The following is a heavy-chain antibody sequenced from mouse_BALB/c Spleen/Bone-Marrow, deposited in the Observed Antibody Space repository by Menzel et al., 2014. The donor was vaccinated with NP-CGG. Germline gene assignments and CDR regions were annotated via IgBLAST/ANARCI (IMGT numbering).Heavy chain of an antibody. CDR3: ARLGYYGGFAY. CDR2: INPDSTTI. J-gene: IGHJ3*01. Sequence: EVKLQESGGGLVQPGGSLKLSCAASGFDFSRYRMGWVRQAPGKGLGWIGEINPDSTTINYTPSLKYKFIISRDNAKNTLYLQMSNVRSEDTALYYCARLGYYGGFAYWGQGTLVTVSA. CDR1: GFDFSRYR. D-gene: IGHD2-3*01. V-gene: IGHV4-1*02.